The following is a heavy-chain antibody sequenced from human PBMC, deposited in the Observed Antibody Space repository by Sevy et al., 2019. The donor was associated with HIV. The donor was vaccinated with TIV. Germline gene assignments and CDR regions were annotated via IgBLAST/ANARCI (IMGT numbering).Heavy chain of an antibody. CDR3: AKHTAAAGVGGFDY. J-gene: IGHJ4*02. D-gene: IGHD6-13*01. Sequence: GGSLRLSCAASGFTFSHYGMHWVRQAPGKGLEWVTFIQYDRNNKYDADSVKGRFTISRDNSKNMFFLQMNDLRAEDTARYYCAKHTAAAGVGGFDYWGQGALVTVSS. CDR1: GFTFSHYG. V-gene: IGHV3-30*02. CDR2: IQYDRNNK.